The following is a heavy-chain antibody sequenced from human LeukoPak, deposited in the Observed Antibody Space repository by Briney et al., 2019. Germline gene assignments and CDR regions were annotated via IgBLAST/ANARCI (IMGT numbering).Heavy chain of an antibody. Sequence: ASVKVSCKASGYTFTSYAMHWVRQAPGQRLEWMGWINAGNGNTKYSQKFQGRVTITRDTSASTAYMELSSLRSEDTAVYYCARVAVGRYDFDYWGRGTLVTVSS. J-gene: IGHJ4*01. CDR2: INAGNGNT. CDR3: ARVAVGRYDFDY. CDR1: GYTFTSYA. V-gene: IGHV1-3*01. D-gene: IGHD1-26*01.